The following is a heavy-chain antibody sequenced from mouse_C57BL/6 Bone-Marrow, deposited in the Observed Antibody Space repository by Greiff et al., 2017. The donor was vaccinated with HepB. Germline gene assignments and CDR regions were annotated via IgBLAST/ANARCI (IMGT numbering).Heavy chain of an antibody. V-gene: IGHV1-81*01. J-gene: IGHJ2*01. D-gene: IGHD4-1*01. CDR1: GYTFTSYG. Sequence: QVQLQQSGAELARPGASVKLSCKASGYTFTSYGISWVKQSPGQGLEWIGEIYPRSGNTYYNEKFKGKATLTADKSSSTASMEIRSLTSEDSAFYFCAKVGWDGYWGQGTTLTGSA. CDR3: AKVGWDGY. CDR2: IYPRSGNT.